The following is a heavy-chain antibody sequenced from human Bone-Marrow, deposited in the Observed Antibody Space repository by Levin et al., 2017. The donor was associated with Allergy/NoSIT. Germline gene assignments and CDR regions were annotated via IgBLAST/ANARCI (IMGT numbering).Heavy chain of an antibody. V-gene: IGHV3-7*01. Sequence: GGSLRLSCAAFGFTFNNYWMRWVRQTPGKGLESVANIKNDGSETYYVDSVKGRFTISRDNARNSLHLQMNSLRAEDTAVYYCATAVRRIAFDHWGQGTLVTVSS. J-gene: IGHJ4*02. CDR1: GFTFNNYW. D-gene: IGHD2-15*01. CDR2: IKNDGSET. CDR3: ATAVRRIAFDH.